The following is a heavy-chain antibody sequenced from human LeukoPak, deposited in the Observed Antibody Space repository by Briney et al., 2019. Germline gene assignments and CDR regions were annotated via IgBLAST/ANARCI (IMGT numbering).Heavy chain of an antibody. CDR3: RGFGGVIVIPDAFDI. CDR1: GFTFSNAW. D-gene: IGHD3-16*02. CDR2: IKSKTDGGTT. Sequence: GGSLRLSCAASGFTFSNAWMSWVRQAPGKGLEWVGRIKSKTDGGTTDYAAPVKGRFIISRDDSKNTLYLQMNSLKTEDTAVYYCRGFGGVIVIPDAFDIWGQGTMVTVSS. J-gene: IGHJ3*02. V-gene: IGHV3-15*01.